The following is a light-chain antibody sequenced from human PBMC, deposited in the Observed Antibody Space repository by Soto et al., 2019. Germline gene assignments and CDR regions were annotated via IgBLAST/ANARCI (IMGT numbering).Light chain of an antibody. CDR2: EVN. Sequence: QSALTQPPSASGSPGQSVTISCTGTSSDVGGYKYVSWYQQHPGKAPKLMIFEVNKRPSGVPDRFSGSKSGNTASLTVSGLQAEDEADDYCSSYAGINKLGVFGTGTKVTVL. V-gene: IGLV2-8*01. J-gene: IGLJ1*01. CDR1: SSDVGGYKY. CDR3: SSYAGINKLGV.